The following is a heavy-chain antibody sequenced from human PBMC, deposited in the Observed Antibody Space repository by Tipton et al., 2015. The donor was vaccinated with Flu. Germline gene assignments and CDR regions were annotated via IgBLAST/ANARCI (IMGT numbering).Heavy chain of an antibody. CDR2: IYSSGST. CDR3: ARDRGDGSSGFYY. V-gene: IGHV4-59*01. J-gene: IGHJ4*02. Sequence: TLSLTCTVSGGSISGVYWSWIRQPPGKGLEWIGYIYSSGSTNYNPSLNSRVTMSVDTSKNQLSLRLNSVTAADTAVYYCARDRGDGSSGFYYWGQGTLVTVSS. D-gene: IGHD3-22*01. CDR1: GGSISGVY.